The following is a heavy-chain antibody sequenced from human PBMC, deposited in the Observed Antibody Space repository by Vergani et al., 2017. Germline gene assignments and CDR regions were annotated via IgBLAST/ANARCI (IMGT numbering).Heavy chain of an antibody. CDR1: GDSVSSDDYY. CDR2: IYGSGTT. Sequence: QVRLQESGPGLVKPSQTLSLTCTVSGDSVSSDDYYLTWIRPPAGKTLEWIGRIYGSGTTSYNPSLKSRVTISEDTSKNHFSLNLESVTAADTGVYYCASATKANWGIEYWGQGTLVTVSS. D-gene: IGHD7-27*01. J-gene: IGHJ4*02. CDR3: ASATKANWGIEY. V-gene: IGHV4-61*02.